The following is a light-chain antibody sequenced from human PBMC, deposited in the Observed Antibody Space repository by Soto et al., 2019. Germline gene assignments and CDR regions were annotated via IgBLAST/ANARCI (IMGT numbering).Light chain of an antibody. CDR1: SGHSNYP. CDR3: QTWDTGIRVL. J-gene: IGLJ2*01. V-gene: IGLV4-69*01. Sequence: QTVVTQSPSASASLGASVKLTCTLSSGHSNYPIAWHQQQPEKGPRYLMKVNSDGTHRKGDGIPDRFSGSNSGAERYLTISSLQSEDEADYFCQTWDTGIRVLFGGGTKLTVL. CDR2: VNSDGTH.